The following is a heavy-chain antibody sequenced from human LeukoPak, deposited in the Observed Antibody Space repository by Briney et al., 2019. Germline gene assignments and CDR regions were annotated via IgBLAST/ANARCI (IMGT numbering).Heavy chain of an antibody. CDR3: ARDGGDFFDY. CDR2: ISSSSSYI. Sequence: PGGSLRLSCAASGFTFSSYAMSWVRQAPGKGLEWVSSISSSSSYIYYADSVKGRFTISRDNAKNSLYLQMNSLRAEDTAVYYCARDGGDFFDYWGQGTLVTVSS. V-gene: IGHV3-21*01. CDR1: GFTFSSYA. J-gene: IGHJ4*02. D-gene: IGHD3-16*01.